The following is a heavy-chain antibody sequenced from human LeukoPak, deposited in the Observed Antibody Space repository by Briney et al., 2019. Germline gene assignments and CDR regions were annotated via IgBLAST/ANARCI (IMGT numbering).Heavy chain of an antibody. V-gene: IGHV3-23*01. CDR1: GFTFSSYS. D-gene: IGHD3-22*01. J-gene: IGHJ6*03. CDR2: FTGGGIT. CDR3: AKVSGYYLDYMDV. Sequence: PGGSLRLSCAASGFTFSSYSLSWVRQSPGKGLEWVSTFTGGGITYYADSVKGRFTISRDNSKNMLFLQMDSLRAEDTATYYCAKVSGYYLDYMDVWGKGTTVIVSS.